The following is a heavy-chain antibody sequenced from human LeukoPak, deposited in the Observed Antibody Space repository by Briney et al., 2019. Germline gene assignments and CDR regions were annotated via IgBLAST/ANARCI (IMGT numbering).Heavy chain of an antibody. CDR1: GGSFSGYY. D-gene: IGHD3-3*01. CDR3: AGLRKITIFGVVILNAFDI. V-gene: IGHV4-34*01. J-gene: IGHJ3*02. Sequence: SETLSLTCAVYGGSFSGYYWSWLRQPPGKGLEWIGEINHSGSTNYNPSLKSRVTISVDTSKNQFSLKLSSVTAADTAVYYCAGLRKITIFGVVILNAFDIWGQGTMVTVSS. CDR2: INHSGST.